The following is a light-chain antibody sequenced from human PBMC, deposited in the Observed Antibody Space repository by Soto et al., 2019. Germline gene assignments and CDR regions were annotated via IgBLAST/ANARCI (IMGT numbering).Light chain of an antibody. Sequence: DIQMTQSPSSLSASVGDRVTITCRASQSISNYLNWYQQKPGKAPKLLIYATSSMQSGVPSRFSGSGYGTDFTLPISSLQPEDFATYYCQQSYSSPSGLTFGGGTKVEIK. CDR1: QSISNY. CDR3: QQSYSSPSGLT. CDR2: ATS. V-gene: IGKV1-39*01. J-gene: IGKJ4*01.